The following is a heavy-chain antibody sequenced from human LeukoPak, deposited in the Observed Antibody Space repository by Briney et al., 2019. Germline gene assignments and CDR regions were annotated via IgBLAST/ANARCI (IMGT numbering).Heavy chain of an antibody. V-gene: IGHV3-30*02. J-gene: IGHJ6*03. CDR3: AKELNWAAHWFAGPMAV. Sequence: GGSLRLSCSASGFTFSSYAMSWVRQAPGKGLDWVAFIRDDGSNKYYADSVNGRFTISRDDSKTTLYLQMNSLRAEDTAVSYCAKELNWAAHWFAGPMAVWGKGPTVPISS. CDR1: GFTFSSYA. CDR2: IRDDGSNK. D-gene: IGHD3-10*01.